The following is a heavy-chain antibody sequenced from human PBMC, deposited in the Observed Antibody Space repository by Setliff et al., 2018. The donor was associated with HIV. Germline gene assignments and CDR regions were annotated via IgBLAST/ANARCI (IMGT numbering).Heavy chain of an antibody. CDR1: GFSISRSYY. V-gene: IGHV4-61*01. Sequence: SETLSLTCAVSGFSISRSYYWAWIRQPPGKGLEWIGYIYYSGSTNYNPSLKSRVTISVDTSKNQLSLKLSSVTAADTAVYYCAREIYGGNSRPFDYWGQGTLVTVSS. CDR3: AREIYGGNSRPFDY. J-gene: IGHJ4*02. D-gene: IGHD4-17*01. CDR2: IYYSGST.